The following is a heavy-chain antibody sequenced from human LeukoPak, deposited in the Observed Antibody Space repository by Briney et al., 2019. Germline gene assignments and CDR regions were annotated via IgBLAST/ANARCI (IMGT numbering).Heavy chain of an antibody. CDR1: GFTFDDYG. CDR3: ARRRRGGGSGAMENYYYYYMDV. CDR2: INWNGGST. D-gene: IGHD3-10*01. V-gene: IGHV3-20*04. J-gene: IGHJ6*03. Sequence: QPGGSLRLSCAASGFTFDDYGMSWVRQAPGKGLEWVSGINWNGGSTGYADSVKGRFTISRDNAKNSLYLQMNSLRAEDTALYYCARRRRGGGSGAMENYYYYYMDVWGKGTTVTVSS.